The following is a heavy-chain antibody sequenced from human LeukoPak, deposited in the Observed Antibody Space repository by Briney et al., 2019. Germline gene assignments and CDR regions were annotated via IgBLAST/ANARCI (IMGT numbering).Heavy chain of an antibody. CDR1: GGSFSGYY. J-gene: IGHJ4*02. CDR3: ARGRYSYGPIYYFDY. Sequence: SETLSLTRAVYGGSFSGYYWSWIRQPPGKGLEWIGEINHSGSTNYNPSLKSRVTISVDTSKNQFSLKLSSVTAADTAVYYCARGRYSYGPIYYFDYWGQGTLVTVSS. D-gene: IGHD5-18*01. V-gene: IGHV4-34*01. CDR2: INHSGST.